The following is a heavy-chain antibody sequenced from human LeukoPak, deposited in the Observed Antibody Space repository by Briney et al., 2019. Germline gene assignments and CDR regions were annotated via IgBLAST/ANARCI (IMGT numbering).Heavy chain of an antibody. CDR2: ISSSSSYI. CDR3: ARSGSSVYYGMDV. CDR1: GFTFSTYA. Sequence: GGSLRLSCAASGFTFSTYALSWVRQAPGKGLEWVSSISSSSSYIYYADSVKGRFTISRDNAKNSLYLQMNSLRAEDTAVYYCARSGSSVYYGMDVWGQGTTVTVSS. V-gene: IGHV3-21*01. J-gene: IGHJ6*02. D-gene: IGHD5-12*01.